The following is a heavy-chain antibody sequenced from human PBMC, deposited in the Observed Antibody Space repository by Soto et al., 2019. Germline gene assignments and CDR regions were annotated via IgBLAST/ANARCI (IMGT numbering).Heavy chain of an antibody. CDR3: ARPLVPAANDAFDI. CDR1: GGSISSSSYY. D-gene: IGHD2-2*01. V-gene: IGHV4-39*01. J-gene: IGHJ3*02. CDR2: IYYSGST. Sequence: QLQLQESGPGLVKPSETLSLTCTVSGGSISSSSYYWGWIRQPPGKGLEWIGSIYYSGSTYYNPPLKSRVIISVDTSKNQFSLKLSSVTAADTAVYYCARPLVPAANDAFDIWGQGTMVTVSS.